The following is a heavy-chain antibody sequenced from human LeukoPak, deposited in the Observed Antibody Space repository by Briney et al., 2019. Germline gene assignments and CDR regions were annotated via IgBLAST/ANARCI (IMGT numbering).Heavy chain of an antibody. CDR2: IYPGDSDT. D-gene: IGHD2-2*01. V-gene: IGHV5-51*01. J-gene: IGHJ5*02. CDR1: GYSFASYW. Sequence: GESLKISCNGYGYSFASYWIGWVRQMPGKGLEWMGIIYPGDSDTRYSPSFQGQVTISADKSISTAYLQWDSLKASDTAMYYCARHDSVGWFDPWGQGTLVTVSS. CDR3: ARHDSVGWFDP.